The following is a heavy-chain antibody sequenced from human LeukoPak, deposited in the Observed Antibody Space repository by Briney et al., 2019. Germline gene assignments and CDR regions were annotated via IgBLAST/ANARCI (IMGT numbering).Heavy chain of an antibody. J-gene: IGHJ4*02. Sequence: PGGSLRLSXAASGFTFSSYWMHWVRQAPGKGLVWVSRINSDGSSTSYADSVKGRFTISRDNAKNTLYLQMNSLRAEDTAVYYCARAQYQLLIDYWGQGTLVTVSS. CDR1: GFTFSSYW. CDR2: INSDGSST. CDR3: ARAQYQLLIDY. D-gene: IGHD2-2*01. V-gene: IGHV3-74*01.